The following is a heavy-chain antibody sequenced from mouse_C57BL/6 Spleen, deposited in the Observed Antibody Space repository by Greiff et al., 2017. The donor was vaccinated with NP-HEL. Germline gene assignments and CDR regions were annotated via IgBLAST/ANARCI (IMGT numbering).Heavy chain of an antibody. D-gene: IGHD1-1*01. CDR3: ARRGSLRDYHAMDY. Sequence: QVQLQQPGAELVKPGASVKMSCKASGYTFTSYWITWVKQRPGQGLEWIGDIYPGSGSTNYNEKFKSKATLTVDTSSSTAYMQLSSLTSEDSAVYDCARRGSLRDYHAMDYWGQGTSVTVSS. J-gene: IGHJ4*01. CDR2: IYPGSGST. CDR1: GYTFTSYW. V-gene: IGHV1-55*01.